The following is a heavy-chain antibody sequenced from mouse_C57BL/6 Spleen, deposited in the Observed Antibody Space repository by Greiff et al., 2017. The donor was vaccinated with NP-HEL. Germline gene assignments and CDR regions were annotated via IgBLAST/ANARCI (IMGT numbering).Heavy chain of an antibody. Sequence: VQLQQSGAELVRPGASVKLSCAASGFTFKDYYMHWVRQRPEQGLEWIGRIDPEGGDTDYAEKFQGQVTITADTASNTAYLQLSSLTSEDTAVYYCAVYYYGSSAMDYWGQGTSVTVSS. CDR3: AVYYYGSSAMDY. CDR2: IDPEGGDT. J-gene: IGHJ4*01. D-gene: IGHD1-1*01. V-gene: IGHV14-1*01. CDR1: GFTFKDYY.